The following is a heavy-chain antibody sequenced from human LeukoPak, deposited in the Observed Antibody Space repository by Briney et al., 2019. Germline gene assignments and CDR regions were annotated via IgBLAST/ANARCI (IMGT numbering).Heavy chain of an antibody. CDR1: GGSISSYY. D-gene: IGHD6-13*01. CDR2: IYYSGST. CDR3: ARGPYSSSWNY. V-gene: IGHV4-59*01. Sequence: PSETLSLTCTVSGGSISSYYWSWIRQPPGKGLEWVGYIYYSGSTNYNPSLKSRVTISVDTSKNQFSLKLSSVTAADAAVYYCARGPYSSSWNYWGRGTLVTVSS. J-gene: IGHJ4*02.